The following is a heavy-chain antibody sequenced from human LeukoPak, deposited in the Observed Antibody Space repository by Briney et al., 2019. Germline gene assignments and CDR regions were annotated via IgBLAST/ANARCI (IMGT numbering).Heavy chain of an antibody. D-gene: IGHD6-6*01. J-gene: IGHJ4*02. CDR1: GFLLSTSGVG. CDR3: AHSSPIAARPYYFDY. Sequence: SGPTLVNPTQTLTLTCTFSGFLLSTSGVGVGWIRQPPGKALEWLALIYWNDDKLYSPSLKSRLTITKDTSKNQVVHTMTTMDPVDTATYYCAHSSPIAARPYYFDYWGQGTLVTVSS. CDR2: IYWNDDK. V-gene: IGHV2-5*01.